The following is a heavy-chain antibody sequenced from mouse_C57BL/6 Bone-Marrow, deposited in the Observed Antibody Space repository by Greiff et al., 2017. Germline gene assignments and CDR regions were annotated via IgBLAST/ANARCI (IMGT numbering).Heavy chain of an antibody. J-gene: IGHJ1*03. V-gene: IGHV7-1*01. CDR1: GFTFSDFY. Sequence: EVMLVESGGGLVQSGRSLRLSCATSGFTFSDFYMEWVRQAPGKGLEWIAASRNKANDYTTEYSASVKGRFIVSRDTSQSILYLQMSALRAEDTAMYYCARDVPFYDYGSSYVDGYFDVWGTGTTVTVSS. D-gene: IGHD1-1*01. CDR3: ARDVPFYDYGSSYVDGYFDV. CDR2: SRNKANDYTT.